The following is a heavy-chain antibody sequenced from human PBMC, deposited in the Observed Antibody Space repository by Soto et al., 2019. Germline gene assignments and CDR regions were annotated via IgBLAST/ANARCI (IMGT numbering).Heavy chain of an antibody. D-gene: IGHD3-22*01. J-gene: IGHJ4*02. V-gene: IGHV1-69*01. CDR2: IIPIFGTA. Sequence: QVQLVQSGAEVKKPGSSVKVSCKASGGTFSSYAISWVRQAPGQGLEWMGGIIPIFGTANYAQKFQGRVTSTADESTSTAYMELSSLRSEDTAVYYCARDNYYDSSGYYYASFDYWGQGTLVTVSS. CDR3: ARDNYYDSSGYYYASFDY. CDR1: GGTFSSYA.